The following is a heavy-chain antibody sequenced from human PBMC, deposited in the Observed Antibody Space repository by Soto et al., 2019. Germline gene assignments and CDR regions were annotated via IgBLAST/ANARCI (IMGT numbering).Heavy chain of an antibody. D-gene: IGHD3-10*01. Sequence: SQTLSLTCVVSGDSVSSNSAGWNWIRQSPSRGLEWLGRTYYKSKWNNDYALSVKSRITINPDTSKNQFSLHLYSVTPEDTAVYYCTGITWFRGMDVWGQGTPVTVSS. CDR1: GDSVSSNSAG. CDR3: TGITWFRGMDV. CDR2: TYYKSKWNN. V-gene: IGHV6-1*01. J-gene: IGHJ6*02.